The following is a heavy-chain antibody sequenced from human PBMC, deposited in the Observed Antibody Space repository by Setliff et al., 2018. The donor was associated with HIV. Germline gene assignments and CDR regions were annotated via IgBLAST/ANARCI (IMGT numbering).Heavy chain of an antibody. D-gene: IGHD6-6*01. V-gene: IGHV1-69*13. CDR3: AREMFMYTSSEGFPFDF. Sequence: SVKVSCKASGGTFSSYAISWVRQAPGQGLEWMGRIIPIFGTANYAQKFQGGVTITADESTSTAYMELSSLRSEDTAMYYCAREMFMYTSSEGFPFDFWGQGTLVTVSS. CDR1: GGTFSSYA. CDR2: IIPIFGTA. J-gene: IGHJ4*02.